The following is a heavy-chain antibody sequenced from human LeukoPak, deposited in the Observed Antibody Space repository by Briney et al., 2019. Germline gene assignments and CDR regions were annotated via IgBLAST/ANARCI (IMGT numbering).Heavy chain of an antibody. J-gene: IGHJ4*02. D-gene: IGHD2-15*01. Sequence: GGSLRLSXAASGFTFSSYSMNWVRQAPGKGLEWVSSISSSSSYIYYADSVKGRFTISRDNAKNSLYLQMNSLRAEDTAVYYCARADYCSGGSCPYYFDYWGQGTLVTVSS. CDR2: ISSSSSYI. CDR1: GFTFSSYS. V-gene: IGHV3-21*01. CDR3: ARADYCSGGSCPYYFDY.